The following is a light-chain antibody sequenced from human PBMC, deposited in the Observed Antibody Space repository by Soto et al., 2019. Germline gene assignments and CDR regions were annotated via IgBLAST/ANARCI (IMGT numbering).Light chain of an antibody. Sequence: DIQMTQSPSSLSASVGDRVTITCQASRDITNYLNWYQQKPGKAPKLLIYDVSNLDTGVPSRFSGSGSGTDFTFTISSLQPEDIATYYCQQYDSLPLTFGGGTKVEIK. V-gene: IGKV1-33*01. CDR2: DVS. J-gene: IGKJ4*01. CDR1: RDITNY. CDR3: QQYDSLPLT.